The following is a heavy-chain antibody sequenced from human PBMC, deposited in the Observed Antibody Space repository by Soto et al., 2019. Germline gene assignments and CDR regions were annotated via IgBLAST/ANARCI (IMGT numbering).Heavy chain of an antibody. CDR1: GGSVSSGSYY. Sequence: QVQLQESGPGLVKPSETLSLTCTVSGGSVSSGSYYWSWIRQPPGKGLEWVVYIYYSGSTNYNPSLKSRVTISVDTSKNQFSLKLSSVTAADTAVYYCARDSLYGDYFNNSFDYSCQGTLVTVSS. D-gene: IGHD4-17*01. J-gene: IGHJ4*02. V-gene: IGHV4-61*01. CDR3: ARDSLYGDYFNNSFDY. CDR2: IYYSGST.